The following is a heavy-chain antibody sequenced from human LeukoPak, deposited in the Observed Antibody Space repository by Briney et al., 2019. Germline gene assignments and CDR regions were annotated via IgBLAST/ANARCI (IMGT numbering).Heavy chain of an antibody. CDR1: GFTFDDYA. CDR2: ISGSGGST. V-gene: IGHV3-23*01. CDR3: AKESVMVAARRTYFDY. J-gene: IGHJ4*02. Sequence: GRSLRLSCAASGFTFDDYAMSWVRQAPGKGLEWVSAISGSGGSTYYADSVKGRFTISRDNSKNTLYLQMNSLRAEDTAVYYCAKESVMVAARRTYFDYWGQGTLVTVSS. D-gene: IGHD6-6*01.